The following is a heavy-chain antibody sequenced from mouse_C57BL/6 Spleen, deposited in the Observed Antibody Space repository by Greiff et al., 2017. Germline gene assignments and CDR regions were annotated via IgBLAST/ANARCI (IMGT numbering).Heavy chain of an antibody. CDR2: ISDGGSYT. CDR3: ARENWDLYFDV. Sequence: DVHLVESGGGLVKPGGSLKLSCAASGFTFSSYAMSWVRQTPEKRLEWVATISDGGSYTYYPDNVKGRFTISRDNAKNNLYLQMSHLKSEDTAMYYCARENWDLYFDVWGTATTVTVSS. D-gene: IGHD4-1*01. V-gene: IGHV5-4*01. J-gene: IGHJ1*03. CDR1: GFTFSSYA.